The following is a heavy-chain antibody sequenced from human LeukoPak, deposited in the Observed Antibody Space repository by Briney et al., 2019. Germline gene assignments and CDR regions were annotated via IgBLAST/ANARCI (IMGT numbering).Heavy chain of an antibody. Sequence: GGSLRLSCAASGFTFDDYAMHWVRQAPGKGLEWVSGISWNSGSIGYADSVKGRFTISRDNAKNSLYLQMNSLRAEDTALYYCAKDMYSSSSLGMDVWGQGTTVTVSS. J-gene: IGHJ6*02. CDR2: ISWNSGSI. CDR1: GFTFDDYA. CDR3: AKDMYSSSSLGMDV. D-gene: IGHD6-13*01. V-gene: IGHV3-9*01.